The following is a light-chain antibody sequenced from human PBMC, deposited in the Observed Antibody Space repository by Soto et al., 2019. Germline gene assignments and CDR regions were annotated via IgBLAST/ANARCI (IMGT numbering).Light chain of an antibody. V-gene: IGLV1-40*01. CDR1: SSNIGAGYD. CDR3: QSYDSSLSVVV. Sequence: QSVLTQPPSVSGAPGQRVTISCTGSSSNIGAGYDVHWYQQLPGTAPKLLIYGNNNRPSGVPDRFSGSQSGTSASLAITGLQAEDEADYYCQSYDSSLSVVVFGGGTKVTVL. J-gene: IGLJ2*01. CDR2: GNN.